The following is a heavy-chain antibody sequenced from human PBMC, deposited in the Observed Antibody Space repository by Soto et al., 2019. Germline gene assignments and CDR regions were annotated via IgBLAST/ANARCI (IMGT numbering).Heavy chain of an antibody. CDR3: ARGLSGYYGFDY. D-gene: IGHD5-12*01. Sequence: EVQLVESGGGLVQFGGSLRLSCAASGFTFSSYWMHWVRQVPGKGLVWVSRIKGDETNTGYADSVKGRFTISRDNVKNTLYLQMNSLRPEDTAVYYCARGLSGYYGFDYWGKGTLATVSS. CDR1: GFTFSSYW. J-gene: IGHJ4*02. CDR2: IKGDETNT. V-gene: IGHV3-74*01.